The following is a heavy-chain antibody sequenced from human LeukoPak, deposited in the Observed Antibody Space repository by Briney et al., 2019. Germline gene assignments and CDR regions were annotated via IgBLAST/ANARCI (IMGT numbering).Heavy chain of an antibody. CDR3: AKDQAVATLGDY. CDR2: ISGSGGNT. V-gene: IGHV3-23*01. J-gene: IGHJ4*02. D-gene: IGHD5-12*01. CDR1: GFTFSNYA. Sequence: GGSLRLSCAAPGFTFSNYAMNSVRQAPGKGLEWVSAISGSGGNTYYADSVKGRFTISRDNSKNTLYLQMNSLRAEDTAVYYCAKDQAVATLGDYWGQGTLVTVSS.